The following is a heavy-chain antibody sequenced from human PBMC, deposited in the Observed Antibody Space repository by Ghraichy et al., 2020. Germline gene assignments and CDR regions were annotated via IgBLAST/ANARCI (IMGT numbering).Heavy chain of an antibody. V-gene: IGHV4-39*01. CDR1: GGSISSSSYY. CDR3: ARRAVTNFDY. CDR2: IYYSGIT. Sequence: SETLSLTCTVSGGSISSSSYYWDWIRQPPGKGLEWIGSIYYSGITYYSPSLKSRVTISVDTSKNQFSLRLSSVTAADTADYYCARRAVTNFDYWGQGTQVTVSS. D-gene: IGHD4-11*01. J-gene: IGHJ4*02.